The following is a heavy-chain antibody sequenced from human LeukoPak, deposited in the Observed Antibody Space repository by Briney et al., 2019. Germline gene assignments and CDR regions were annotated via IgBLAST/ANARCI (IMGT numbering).Heavy chain of an antibody. CDR2: IYPGDSDT. V-gene: IGHV5-51*01. CDR3: ASGPRYGDYVRWFDP. D-gene: IGHD4-17*01. J-gene: IGHJ5*02. CDR1: GYSFTSYW. Sequence: GESLKISFKGSGYSFTSYWIGWVRQMPGKGLEWMGIIYPGDSDTRYSPSFQGQVTISADKSISTAYLQWSSLKASDTAMYYCASGPRYGDYVRWFDPGGQGTLVTVSS.